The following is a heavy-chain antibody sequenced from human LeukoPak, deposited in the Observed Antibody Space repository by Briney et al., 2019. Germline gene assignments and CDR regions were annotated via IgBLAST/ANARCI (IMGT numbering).Heavy chain of an antibody. CDR3: ARIDSSSWYGDLAY. J-gene: IGHJ4*02. D-gene: IGHD6-13*01. CDR1: GFTFNNAW. V-gene: IGHV3-48*02. Sequence: GGSLRLSCAASGFTFNNAWMSWVRQAPGKGLEWVSYISSSSSTIYYADSVKGRFTISRDNAKNSLYLQMNSLRDEDTAVYYCARIDSSSWYGDLAYWGQGTLVTVSS. CDR2: ISSSSSTI.